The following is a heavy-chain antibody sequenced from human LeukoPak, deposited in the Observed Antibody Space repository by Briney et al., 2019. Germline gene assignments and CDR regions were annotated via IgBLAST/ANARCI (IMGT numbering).Heavy chain of an antibody. V-gene: IGHV1-46*03. D-gene: IGHD3-10*01. CDR3: TSLEEGSWYY. Sequence: ASVKVSCKASGYTFTSYYMNWVPQAPGQGLEGRGIINPSGGSTSYAQKFQGRVTITRDTSTITIYMDLSRLISTDTAVSFFTSLEEGSWYYWGQGNLVTVSS. J-gene: IGHJ4*02. CDR1: GYTFTSYY. CDR2: INPSGGST.